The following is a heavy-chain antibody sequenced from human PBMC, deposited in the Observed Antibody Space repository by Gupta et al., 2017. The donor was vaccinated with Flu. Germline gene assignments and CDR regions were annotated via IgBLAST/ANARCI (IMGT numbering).Heavy chain of an antibody. Sequence: QEQVVESGGGVVQPGRSLRLSCAAFGFSFRNYGMHGVRQAPGKGLEWVAVTSYDETNKYYADSVKGRFTISRDNSKNTLYLQMNSLRTEDTAVYYCAKDWKWNFNNFGMNVWGQGTTVTVSS. J-gene: IGHJ6*02. D-gene: IGHD1-1*01. CDR1: GFSFRNYG. V-gene: IGHV3-30*18. CDR3: AKDWKWNFNNFGMNV. CDR2: TSYDETNK.